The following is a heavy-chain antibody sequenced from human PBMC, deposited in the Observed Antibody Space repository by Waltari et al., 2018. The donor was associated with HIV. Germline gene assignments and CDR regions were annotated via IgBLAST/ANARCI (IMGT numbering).Heavy chain of an antibody. J-gene: IGHJ4*02. V-gene: IGHV3-48*04. D-gene: IGHD6-6*01. CDR2: ISSSSTTI. Sequence: EVQLVESGGGLVQPGGSLRLSCAASGFTFSSYAMNGFRQAPGKGLEWVSYISSSSTTINYADSVKGRFTISRDNAKNLLYLQMSSLRAEDTAVYFCARERFGSSYFGYWGQGTLVTVSS. CDR1: GFTFSSYA. CDR3: ARERFGSSYFGY.